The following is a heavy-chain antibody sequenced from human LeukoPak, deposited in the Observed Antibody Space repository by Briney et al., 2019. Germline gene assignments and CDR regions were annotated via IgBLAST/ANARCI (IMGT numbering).Heavy chain of an antibody. J-gene: IGHJ3*02. Sequence: ASVRVSCKVSGKTLSELSMHWVRQAPGKGLEWMGGFDPENGETIYAQKFQGRVTLTEDRSTDTTYMEMSSLRSEDTAVYYCARANKIIGTTGRAFDIWGPGTMVTVSS. D-gene: IGHD1-20*01. CDR3: ARANKIIGTTGRAFDI. V-gene: IGHV1-24*01. CDR1: GKTLSELS. CDR2: FDPENGET.